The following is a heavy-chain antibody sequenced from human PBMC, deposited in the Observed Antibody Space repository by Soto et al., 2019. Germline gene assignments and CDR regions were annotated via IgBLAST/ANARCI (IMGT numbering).Heavy chain of an antibody. D-gene: IGHD6-19*01. Sequence: TLSLTCTVSGVSITSGSYYWAWIRQPPGKGLEWLGYIYHGGATTYNASFKSRVTISIDTSKNQFFLKVNSVTAADTAVYFCVRDSSGRHDYWGQGTLVTVSS. CDR3: VRDSSGRHDY. V-gene: IGHV4-61*01. CDR2: IYHGGAT. J-gene: IGHJ4*02. CDR1: GVSITSGSYY.